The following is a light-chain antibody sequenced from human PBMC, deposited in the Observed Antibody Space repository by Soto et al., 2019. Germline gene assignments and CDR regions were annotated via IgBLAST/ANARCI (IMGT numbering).Light chain of an antibody. CDR1: QTISSW. Sequence: DIQMTQSPSTLSGSVGDRVTITCRASQTISSWLAWYQQKPGKAPKLLIYKASTLKSGVPSRFSGSGSGTDFTLTINNLQREDFADYFCQQTYSNLWTFGQGTKVEIK. CDR2: KAS. J-gene: IGKJ1*01. CDR3: QQTYSNLWT. V-gene: IGKV1-5*03.